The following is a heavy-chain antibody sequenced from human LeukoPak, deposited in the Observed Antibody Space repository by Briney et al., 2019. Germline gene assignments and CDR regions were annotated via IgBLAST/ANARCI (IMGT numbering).Heavy chain of an antibody. J-gene: IGHJ4*02. CDR3: AKSDLNWYISGILDY. V-gene: IGHV3-30*02. CDR2: IRYDGSNK. D-gene: IGHD1/OR15-1a*01. CDR1: GFTFSSYG. Sequence: PGGSLRLSCAASGFTFSSYGMHWVRQAPGKGLEWVAFIRYDGSNKYYADSVKGRFTISRDNSKNTLYLQMNSLRAEDTAVYYCAKSDLNWYISGILDYWGQGTLVTVSS.